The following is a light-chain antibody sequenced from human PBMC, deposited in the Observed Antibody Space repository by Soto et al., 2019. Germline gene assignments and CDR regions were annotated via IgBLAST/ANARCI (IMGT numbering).Light chain of an antibody. Sequence: AIQMTQSPSSLSASVGDRVTITCRASQDIRTELGWYQQKPGKAPNLLIYATSSLQSGVPSRFSGSGSGTDFTLTISSLQPEDFATYYCLQDNNYPRTFGQGTKVEIK. CDR3: LQDNNYPRT. J-gene: IGKJ1*01. V-gene: IGKV1-6*01. CDR1: QDIRTE. CDR2: ATS.